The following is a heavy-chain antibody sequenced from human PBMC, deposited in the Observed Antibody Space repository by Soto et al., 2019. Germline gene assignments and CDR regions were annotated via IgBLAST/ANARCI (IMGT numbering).Heavy chain of an antibody. CDR1: GGTFSSYA. CDR3: ARDGHVDRRADYYGMDV. V-gene: IGHV1-69*12. J-gene: IGHJ6*02. D-gene: IGHD3-16*02. Sequence: QVQLVQSGAEVKKPGSSVKVSCKASGGTFSSYAISWVRQAPGQGLEWMGGIIPIFGTANYAQKFQGRVTITADESTSTAYMELSSLRSEDTAVYYCARDGHVDRRADYYGMDVWGQGTTVTVSS. CDR2: IIPIFGTA.